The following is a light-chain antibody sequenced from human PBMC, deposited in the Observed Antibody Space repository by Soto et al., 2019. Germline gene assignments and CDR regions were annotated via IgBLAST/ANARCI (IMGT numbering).Light chain of an antibody. V-gene: IGLV2-14*01. CDR2: EVS. J-gene: IGLJ1*01. CDR1: TSDAGGYNY. CDR3: SSYTSSSTLDV. Sequence: SALTQPSSLSVSPGQSITIAFTGTTSDAGGYNYVSWYQHHPGKAPKLMIYEVSNRPSGISNRFSGSKSGNTASQTISGLQAEDEAHYYCSSYTSSSTLDVFGTGTKV.